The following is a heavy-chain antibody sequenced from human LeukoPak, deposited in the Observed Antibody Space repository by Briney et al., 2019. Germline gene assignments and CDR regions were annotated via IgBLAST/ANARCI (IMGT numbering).Heavy chain of an antibody. Sequence: PGGSLRLSCAASGFTFNIYSMTWVRQAPGKGLEWVANIKQDGSEKYYVDSVKGRFTISRDNTKNSLYLQMNSLRAEDTAVYYCARYSYSHGYFDYWGQGTLVTVSS. V-gene: IGHV3-7*01. D-gene: IGHD5-18*01. J-gene: IGHJ4*02. CDR3: ARYSYSHGYFDY. CDR1: GFTFNIYS. CDR2: IKQDGSEK.